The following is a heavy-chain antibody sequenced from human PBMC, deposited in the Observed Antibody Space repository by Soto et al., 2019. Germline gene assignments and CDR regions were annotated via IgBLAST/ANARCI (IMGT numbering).Heavy chain of an antibody. V-gene: IGHV4-59*01. CDR3: ERGRWESRLGPDY. D-gene: IGHD1-26*01. CDR2: IHYTGST. Sequence: SETLSLTCTVSGGSISDYYWSWIRQPPGKGLEWIGHIHYTGSTNYNPSLKSRVTISVDTSKNQFSLKVSSVTAADTAVYYCERGRWESRLGPDYWGQGTLVTVSS. CDR1: GGSISDYY. J-gene: IGHJ4*02.